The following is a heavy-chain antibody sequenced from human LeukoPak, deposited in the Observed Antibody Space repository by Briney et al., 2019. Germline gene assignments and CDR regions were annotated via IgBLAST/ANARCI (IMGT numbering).Heavy chain of an antibody. CDR2: IYPGDSDT. CDR1: GYSFTNYW. Sequence: GESLKISCKGSGYSFTNYWIGWVRQMPGRGLEWIGIIYPGDSDTKYSPSFQGQVTISADKSISTAYLQWGSLKDSDTAVYYCARRIYAGKAFDYWGQGTLVTVSS. V-gene: IGHV5-51*01. J-gene: IGHJ4*02. D-gene: IGHD4-23*01. CDR3: ARRIYAGKAFDY.